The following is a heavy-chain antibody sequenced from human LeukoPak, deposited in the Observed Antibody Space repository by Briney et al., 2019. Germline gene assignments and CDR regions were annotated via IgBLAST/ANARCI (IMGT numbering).Heavy chain of an antibody. CDR2: ITSSGTYI. D-gene: IGHD1-26*01. Sequence: GGSLRLSCATSGFTFNNYNMKWVRQAPGRALEWVSSITSSGTYIFYADSVKGRFTISRDNAKNSLYLQMNSLGPEDTAVYYCARDPYSGNYGNYYYYYMDVWGKGTTVTISS. CDR3: ARDPYSGNYGNYYYYYMDV. V-gene: IGHV3-21*01. J-gene: IGHJ6*03. CDR1: GFTFNNYN.